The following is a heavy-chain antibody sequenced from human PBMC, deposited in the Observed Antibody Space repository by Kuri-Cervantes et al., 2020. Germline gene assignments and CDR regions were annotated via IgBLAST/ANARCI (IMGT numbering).Heavy chain of an antibody. CDR3: AKVRPSETYYGAFDF. CDR1: GFTLINHV. CDR2: ISGGGIST. D-gene: IGHD3-16*01. Sequence: GGSLRLSCAASGFTLINHVMSWVRQAPGKGLEWVGSISGGGISTYYADSVKGRFTISRENSKSTLYLQMNSLRAEDTAVYYCAKVRPSETYYGAFDFWGQGTVVTVSS. V-gene: IGHV3-23*01. J-gene: IGHJ3*01.